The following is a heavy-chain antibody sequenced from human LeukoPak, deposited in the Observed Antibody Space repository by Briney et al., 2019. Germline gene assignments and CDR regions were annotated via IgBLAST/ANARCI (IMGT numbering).Heavy chain of an antibody. J-gene: IGHJ4*02. CDR2: ISYDGSNK. CDR3: ALNYGDNY. D-gene: IGHD4-17*01. CDR1: GFTFSSYG. Sequence: GGSLRLSCAASGFTFSSYGMHWVRQAPGKGLEWVAVISYDGSNKYYADSVKGRFTISRDNSKNTLYLQMNSLRAEDTAVYYCALNYGDNYWGQGTLVTVSS. V-gene: IGHV3-30*03.